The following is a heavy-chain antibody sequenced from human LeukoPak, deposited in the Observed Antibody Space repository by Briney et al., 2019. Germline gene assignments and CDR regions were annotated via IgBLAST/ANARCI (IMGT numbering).Heavy chain of an antibody. J-gene: IGHJ4*02. CDR1: GGSFSGYY. CDR3: ATHGSRYDYVWGSYRSPRYYFDY. Sequence: SETLSLTCAVYGGSFSGYYWSWVREPPGKGLEWGGEINHSGSTNYNPSLKSRVTISVDTSKNQFSLKLSSVTAADTAVYYCATHGSRYDYVWGSYRSPRYYFDYWGQGTLVTVSS. D-gene: IGHD3-16*02. V-gene: IGHV4-34*01. CDR2: INHSGST.